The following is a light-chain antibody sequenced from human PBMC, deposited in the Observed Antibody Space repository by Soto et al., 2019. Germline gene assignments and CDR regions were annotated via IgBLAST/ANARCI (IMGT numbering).Light chain of an antibody. CDR3: QSYDSSLSVV. CDR1: SSNIGAGYD. Sequence: QSVLTQPPAVSGAPGQRVTISCTGSSSNIGAGYDVHWYQQLPGTAPKLLIYGNSNRPSGVPDRFSASNSGTSASLAITGLQDEDEADYYCQSYDSSLSVVFGGGTELTVL. CDR2: GNS. J-gene: IGLJ2*01. V-gene: IGLV1-40*01.